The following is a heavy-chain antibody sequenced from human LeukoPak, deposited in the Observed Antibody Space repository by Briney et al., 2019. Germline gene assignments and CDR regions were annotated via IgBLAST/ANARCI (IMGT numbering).Heavy chain of an antibody. D-gene: IGHD6-13*01. CDR2: IYHSGST. J-gene: IGHJ6*03. Sequence: PSETLSLTCTVSGYSISSGYYWGWIRQPPGKGLEWIGSIYHSGSTYYNPSLKSRVTISVDTSKNQFSLKLSSVTAADTAVYYCARDRIAAAGTNYYMDVWGKGTTVTVSS. V-gene: IGHV4-38-2*02. CDR1: GYSISSGYY. CDR3: ARDRIAAAGTNYYMDV.